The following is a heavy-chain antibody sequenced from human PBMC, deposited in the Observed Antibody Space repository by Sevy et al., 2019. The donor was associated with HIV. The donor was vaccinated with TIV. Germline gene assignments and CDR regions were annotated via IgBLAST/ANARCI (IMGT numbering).Heavy chain of an antibody. D-gene: IGHD3-22*01. V-gene: IGHV3-23*01. Sequence: GGSLRLSCAASGFTFSSYAMSWVRQAPGKGLEWVSAISGSGGSTYYADSVKGRFTISRDNSKNTLYLQMNSLRAEDTAVYYCAKDLYYYDSSGYFASYYYYRMDVWGQGTTVTVSS. CDR2: ISGSGGST. CDR1: GFTFSSYA. J-gene: IGHJ6*02. CDR3: AKDLYYYDSSGYFASYYYYRMDV.